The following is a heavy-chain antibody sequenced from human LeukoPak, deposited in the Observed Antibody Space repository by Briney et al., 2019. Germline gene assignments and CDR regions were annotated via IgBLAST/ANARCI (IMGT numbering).Heavy chain of an antibody. J-gene: IGHJ4*02. CDR3: AKGLVGYCTGGTCYPLDY. V-gene: IGHV3-23*01. CDR2: LTGSGGNT. CDR1: GFTFSSYA. Sequence: GGSLRLSCAASGFTFSSYAMSWVRQAPGKGLEWVSALTGSGGNTYHADSVKGRFTISIDNSKNTLYLQMNTLRAEDTAVYYCAKGLVGYCTGGTCYPLDYWGQGTLVTVSS. D-gene: IGHD2-15*01.